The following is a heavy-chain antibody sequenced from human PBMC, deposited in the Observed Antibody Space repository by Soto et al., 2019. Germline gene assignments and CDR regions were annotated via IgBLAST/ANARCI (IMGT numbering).Heavy chain of an antibody. J-gene: IGHJ6*04. CDR3: ERDGYIWANGVSMDV. Sequence: PGVSLSLPCAASGFTFSDYYGSWIRQAPGKGLEWVSYISSSSSYTNYAESVKGRFTISRDNAKNSMYLQMKSLRAEETDVYYCERDGYIWANGVSMDVWGKGTTVTVSS. CDR1: GFTFSDYY. V-gene: IGHV3-11*06. D-gene: IGHD2-8*01. CDR2: ISSSSSYT.